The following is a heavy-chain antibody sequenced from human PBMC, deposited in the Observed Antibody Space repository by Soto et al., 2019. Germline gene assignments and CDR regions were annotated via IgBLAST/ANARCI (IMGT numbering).Heavy chain of an antibody. CDR3: ARGSISVLVVVIHKDYYYGMDV. D-gene: IGHD3-22*01. CDR1: GGTFSSYA. J-gene: IGHJ6*02. CDR2: IIPIFGTA. Sequence: QVQLVQSGAEVKKPGSSVKVSCKASGGTFSSYAISWVRQAPGRGLEWMGGIIPIFGTANYAQKFQGRVTITADESTSTAYMQLSSLRSEDTAVYYCARGSISVLVVVIHKDYYYGMDVWGQGTTVTVSS. V-gene: IGHV1-69*01.